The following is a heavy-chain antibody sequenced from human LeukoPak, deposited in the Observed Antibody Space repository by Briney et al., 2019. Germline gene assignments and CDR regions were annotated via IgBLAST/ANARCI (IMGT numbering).Heavy chain of an antibody. CDR2: ISYDGSNE. D-gene: IGHD6-13*01. Sequence: GRSLRLSCAASGFTFSSYAMHWVRQAPGKGLEWVAVISYDGSNEYYADSVKGRFTSSRDISKNTLYLQMNSLRAEDTAVYYCARGYSSSWSDAFDIWGQGTMVTVSS. CDR1: GFTFSSYA. CDR3: ARGYSSSWSDAFDI. V-gene: IGHV3-30-3*01. J-gene: IGHJ3*02.